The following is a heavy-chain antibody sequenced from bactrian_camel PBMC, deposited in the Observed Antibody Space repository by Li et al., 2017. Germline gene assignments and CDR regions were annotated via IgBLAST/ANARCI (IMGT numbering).Heavy chain of an antibody. V-gene: IGHV3S63*01. D-gene: IGHD3*01. Sequence: HVQLVESGGGLVQPGGSLRLSCVASTYFYCAAWFRQAPGKERERVAIIGNSFGTSYADSVKGRFTISQDTAKNTLYLQMSSLSPEDTAMYYCGADPFAGANCDTNLDFRYQGQGSKVTVS. J-gene: IGHJ6*01. CDR1: TYFYCA. CDR2: IGNSFGT. CDR3: GADPFAGANCDTNLDFRY.